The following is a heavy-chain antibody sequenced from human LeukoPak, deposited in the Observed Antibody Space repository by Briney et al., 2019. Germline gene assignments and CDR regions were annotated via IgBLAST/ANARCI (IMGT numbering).Heavy chain of an antibody. Sequence: GSLRLSCAASGFTFSSYWMHWVRQPPGKGLEWIGSIYHSGSTYYNPSLKSRVTISVDTSKNQFSLRLSSLTAADTALYYCARDRKYYYHMDVWGKGTTVTVSS. CDR2: IYHSGST. V-gene: IGHV4-38-2*02. CDR3: ARDRKYYYHMDV. CDR1: GFTFSSYW. D-gene: IGHD1-14*01. J-gene: IGHJ6*03.